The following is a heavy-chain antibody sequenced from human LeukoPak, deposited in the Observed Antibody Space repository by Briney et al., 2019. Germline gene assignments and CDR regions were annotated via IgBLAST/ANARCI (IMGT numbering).Heavy chain of an antibody. V-gene: IGHV4-61*01. CDR3: SGQVSYYYGMDV. Sequence: PSETLSLTCTVSGGSASSGSYYWSWIRQPPGKGLEWIGYIYYSGSTNYNPSLKSRVTISVDTSKNQFSLKLSSVTAADTAVYYCSGQVSYYYGMDVWGKGTTVTVSS. J-gene: IGHJ6*04. CDR1: GGSASSGSYY. CDR2: IYYSGST.